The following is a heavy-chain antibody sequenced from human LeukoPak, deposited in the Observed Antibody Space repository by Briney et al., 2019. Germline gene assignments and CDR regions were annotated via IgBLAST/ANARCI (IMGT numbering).Heavy chain of an antibody. D-gene: IGHD3-22*01. J-gene: IGHJ4*02. Sequence: GGSLRLSCAASGFTVSSNYMSWVRQAPGKGLEWVSVIYSGGSTYYADSVKGRFTISRDNSKNTLYLQMNSLRAEDTAVYYCARARSYYYDSSGYYPQNFDYWGQGTLVTVSS. CDR2: IYSGGST. CDR3: ARARSYYYDSSGYYPQNFDY. V-gene: IGHV3-66*01. CDR1: GFTVSSNY.